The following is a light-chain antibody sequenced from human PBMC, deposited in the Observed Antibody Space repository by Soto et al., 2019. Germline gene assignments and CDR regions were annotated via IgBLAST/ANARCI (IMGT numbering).Light chain of an antibody. Sequence: EIVLTQSPATLSLSPGERATLSCKASQSVNTYLAWYQQRPGQAPSLLIYDASTRAAGIPARFRGSGSGTDFSLTISSLEAGDSAIYYRQDRSKWPLGTFGQGTKVEIK. J-gene: IGKJ1*01. CDR3: QDRSKWPLGT. CDR2: DAS. V-gene: IGKV3-11*01. CDR1: QSVNTY.